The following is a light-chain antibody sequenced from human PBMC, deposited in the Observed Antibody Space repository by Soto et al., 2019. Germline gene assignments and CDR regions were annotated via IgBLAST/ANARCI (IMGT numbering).Light chain of an antibody. CDR3: CSYAGSSPGV. V-gene: IGLV2-23*01. CDR1: SSDVGSYNL. CDR2: EGS. J-gene: IGLJ3*02. Sequence: QSVLTQPASVSGSPGQSITISCTGTSSDVGSYNLVSWYQQHPGKAPKLMIYEGSKRPSGVSNRFSGSKSGNTASLTISGLQAEDEADYCCSYAGSSPGVFGGGTKVTVL.